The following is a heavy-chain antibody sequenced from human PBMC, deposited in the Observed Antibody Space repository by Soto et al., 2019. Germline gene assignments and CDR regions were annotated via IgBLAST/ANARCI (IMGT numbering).Heavy chain of an antibody. D-gene: IGHD3-3*01. CDR1: GFTFSSYS. J-gene: IGHJ4*02. Sequence: GGSLRLSCAASGFTFSSYSMNWVRQAPGKGLEWVAVIWNNGSNKYYADSVKGRFTISRDNSKNTLYLQMNSLRAEDTAVYYCAREQRYYDFWSGPHDYWGQGTLVTVSS. CDR2: IWNNGSNK. CDR3: AREQRYYDFWSGPHDY. V-gene: IGHV3-33*08.